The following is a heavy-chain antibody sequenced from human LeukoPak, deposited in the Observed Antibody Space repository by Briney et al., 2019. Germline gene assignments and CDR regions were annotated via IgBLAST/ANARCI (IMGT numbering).Heavy chain of an antibody. CDR1: GGSISSSSYY. CDR3: ARQYGSGSSYTPVVDL. J-gene: IGHJ4*02. D-gene: IGHD3-10*01. CDR2: IFYCGST. V-gene: IGHV4-39*01. Sequence: PAETLSLTCSVSGGSISSSSYYWGWIRQPPGKALEWIGSIFYCGSTYYNPSLKTRVTISVDTSKNQFSLKLSSVTAADTAVYYCARQYGSGSSYTPVVDLWGQGTLVTVS.